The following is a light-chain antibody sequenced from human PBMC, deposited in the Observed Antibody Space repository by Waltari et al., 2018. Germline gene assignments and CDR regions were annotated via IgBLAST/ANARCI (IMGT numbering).Light chain of an antibody. CDR2: AAS. V-gene: IGKV1-39*01. CDR1: QRISSY. J-gene: IGKJ1*01. CDR3: QQTYSNFRT. Sequence: DIQMTQSPSSLSASVGDRVTITCRASQRISSYLNWYQQKPGKAPKLLIYAASSLESGVPSRFSGSGFEADFTLTINGLQAEDFAAYYCQQTYSNFRTFGQGTKVDVK.